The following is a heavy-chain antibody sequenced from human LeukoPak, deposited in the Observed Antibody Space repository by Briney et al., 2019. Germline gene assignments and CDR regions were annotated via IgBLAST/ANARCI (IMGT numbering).Heavy chain of an antibody. CDR1: GYTFVSYG. Sequence: SVKVSCKASGYTFVSYGITWVRQAPGQGLERMGWISVYNGDTKYAQNLQGRVTLTTDTSTSTAYMELRSLRSDDTAVYYCVRGGGFNSGFEYWGQGTLVIVSS. D-gene: IGHD3-10*01. V-gene: IGHV1-18*04. CDR2: ISVYNGDT. J-gene: IGHJ4*02. CDR3: VRGGGFNSGFEY.